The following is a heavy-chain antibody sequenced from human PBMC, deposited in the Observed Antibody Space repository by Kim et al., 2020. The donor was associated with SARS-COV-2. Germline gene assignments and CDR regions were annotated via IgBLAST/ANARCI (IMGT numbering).Heavy chain of an antibody. CDR3: ARAGSGLKYFDY. CDR1: GFISSSFW. Sequence: GGSLRLSCAASGFISSSFWMTWVRQAPGKGLEWVANIKTDGSAKSYVDSVKGRFTISRDNADNSLYLQMNSLRAEDTAMYYCARAGSGLKYFDYWGQGTL. J-gene: IGHJ4*02. CDR2: IKTDGSAK. V-gene: IGHV3-7*03. D-gene: IGHD6-19*01.